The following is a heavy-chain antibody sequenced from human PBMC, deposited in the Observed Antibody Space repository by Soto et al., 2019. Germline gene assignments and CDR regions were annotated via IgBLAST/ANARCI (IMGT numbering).Heavy chain of an antibody. J-gene: IGHJ4*02. CDR2: ISYDGSNK. Sequence: PGGSLRLSCAASGFTFSSYGMHWVRQAPGKGLEWVAVISYDGSNKYYADSVKGRFTISRDNSKNTLYLQMNSLRAEDTAVYYCAKALAGYWHPLVWGQGTLVTVSS. CDR1: GFTFSSYG. CDR3: AKALAGYWHPLV. V-gene: IGHV3-30*18. D-gene: IGHD2-8*02.